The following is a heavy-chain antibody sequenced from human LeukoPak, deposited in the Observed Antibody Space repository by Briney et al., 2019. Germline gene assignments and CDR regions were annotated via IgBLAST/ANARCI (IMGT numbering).Heavy chain of an antibody. CDR3: ARDLVTVTKGFDI. CDR1: GGSISSSSYY. Sequence: SETLSLTCTVSGGSISSSSYYWGWIRQPPGKGLEWIGSIYYSGSTYYNPSLKSRVTISVDTSKNQFSLKLSSVTAADTAVYYCARDLVTVTKGFDIWGQGTIVSVSS. J-gene: IGHJ3*02. CDR2: IYYSGST. V-gene: IGHV4-39*07. D-gene: IGHD4-17*01.